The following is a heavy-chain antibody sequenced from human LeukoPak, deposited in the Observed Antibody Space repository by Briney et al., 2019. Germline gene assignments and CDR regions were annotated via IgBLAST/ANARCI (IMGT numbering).Heavy chain of an antibody. J-gene: IGHJ3*02. CDR1: GGSISSYY. D-gene: IGHD1-26*01. CDR3: AREMSGSYYFDI. Sequence: SETLSLTCTVSGGSISSYYWSWIRQPPGKGLEWIGYIYYSGSTNYNPSLKSRVTISVDTSKNQFSLELSSVTAADTAVYYCAREMSGSYYFDIWGQGTMVTVSS. V-gene: IGHV4-59*01. CDR2: IYYSGST.